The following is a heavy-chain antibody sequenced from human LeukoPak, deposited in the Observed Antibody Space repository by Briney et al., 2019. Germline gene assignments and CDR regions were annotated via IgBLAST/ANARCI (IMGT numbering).Heavy chain of an antibody. Sequence: SETLSLTCTVSGGSISSSSYYWGWLRQPPGTGLEWLGSIYYSGSTYYNPSLKSRVTISVYTSKNQFSLKLSSVTAADTAVYYCARLANWGWVDYWGQGTLVTVSS. CDR1: GGSISSSSYY. J-gene: IGHJ4*02. CDR2: IYYSGST. CDR3: ARLANWGWVDY. V-gene: IGHV4-39*01. D-gene: IGHD7-27*01.